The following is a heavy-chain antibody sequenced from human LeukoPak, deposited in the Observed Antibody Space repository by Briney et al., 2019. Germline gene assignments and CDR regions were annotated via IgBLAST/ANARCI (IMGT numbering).Heavy chain of an antibody. CDR1: GFTFSSYG. CDR2: IWYDGSNK. V-gene: IGHV3-33*01. Sequence: GGSLRLSCAASGFTFSSYGMHWVRQAPGKGLEWVAVIWYDGSNKYYADSVKGRFTISRDNSKNTLYLQMNSLRAEDTAVYYWARDSQWVAAIDLWGQGTLVTVSS. D-gene: IGHD6-19*01. J-gene: IGHJ5*02. CDR3: ARDSQWVAAIDL.